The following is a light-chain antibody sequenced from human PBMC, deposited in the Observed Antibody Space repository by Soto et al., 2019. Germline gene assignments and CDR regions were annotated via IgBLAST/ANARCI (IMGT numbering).Light chain of an antibody. V-gene: IGKV3-20*01. CDR1: QSVSSSY. CDR3: QQYGSSPFT. Sequence: EIVLTQSTGTLSLSPGERATLSCRASQSVSSSYLAWYQQKPGQAPRLLIYGASSRATGIPDRFSGSGSGTDFTLTISRLEPEDFAVYYCQQYGSSPFTFGPGTKGDIK. CDR2: GAS. J-gene: IGKJ3*01.